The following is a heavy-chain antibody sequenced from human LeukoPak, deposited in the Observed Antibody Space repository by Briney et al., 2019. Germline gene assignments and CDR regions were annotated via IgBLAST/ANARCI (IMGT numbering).Heavy chain of an antibody. CDR2: IRNDRTKDGCNE. V-gene: IGHV3-30*02. CDR3: AKGDG. Sequence: GGSLRLSCAASGFIFTNLGIHWVRQAPGKGLEWVAYIRNDRTKDGCNECYADSVKGRFTISRDNSKNTVYLQMNSLRLEDTAIYYCAKGDGWGQGTLVTVSS. D-gene: IGHD2-21*01. CDR1: GFIFTNLG. J-gene: IGHJ4*02.